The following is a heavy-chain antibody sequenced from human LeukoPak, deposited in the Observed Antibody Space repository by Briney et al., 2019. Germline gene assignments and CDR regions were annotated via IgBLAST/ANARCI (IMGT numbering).Heavy chain of an antibody. V-gene: IGHV3-21*01. CDR3: ARGVHLWSHFDY. J-gene: IGHJ4*02. CDR1: GFTFSSYS. Sequence: GGSLRHSCAASGFTFSSYSMNWVRQAPGKGLEWVSSISSSSSYIYYADSVKGRFTISRDNAKNSLYLQMNSLRAEDTAVYYCARGVHLWSHFDYWGQGTLVTVSS. D-gene: IGHD5-18*01. CDR2: ISSSSSYI.